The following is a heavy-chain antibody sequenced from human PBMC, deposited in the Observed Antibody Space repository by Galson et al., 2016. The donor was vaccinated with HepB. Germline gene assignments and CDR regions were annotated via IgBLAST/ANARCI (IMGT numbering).Heavy chain of an antibody. Sequence: SLRLSCAASGFTFSSYGMHWVRQAPGKGLEWVAVISYDGGKKYYSDSVKGRFTISRDNSKNTLSLQMTSLRGDDTAVYYCAKDLDPGTVVTLTGVGYYYYGLDVWGQGTTVTVSS. D-gene: IGHD7-27*01. CDR1: GFTFSSYG. CDR3: AKDLDPGTVVTLTGVGYYYYGLDV. V-gene: IGHV3-30*18. CDR2: ISYDGGKK. J-gene: IGHJ6*02.